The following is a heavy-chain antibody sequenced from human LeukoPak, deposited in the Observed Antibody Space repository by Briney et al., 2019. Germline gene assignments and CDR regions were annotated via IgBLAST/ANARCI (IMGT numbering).Heavy chain of an antibody. CDR1: GYSFTEFW. V-gene: IGHV5-51*01. J-gene: IGHJ6*02. Sequence: GESLKISCKGSGYSFTEFWIGWVRQMPGKGLEWMGIIYPGDSNTRYGPSFQGQVTFSADKSISTAYLQWNYLKASDTAIYYCARLKFMNYYDNSGSGMDVWGQGTMVTVSS. CDR3: ARLKFMNYYDNSGSGMDV. D-gene: IGHD3-22*01. CDR2: IYPGDSNT.